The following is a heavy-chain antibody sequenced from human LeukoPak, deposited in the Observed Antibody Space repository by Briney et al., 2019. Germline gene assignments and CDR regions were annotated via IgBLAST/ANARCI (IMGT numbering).Heavy chain of an antibody. V-gene: IGHV1-46*01. J-gene: IGHJ5*02. D-gene: IGHD5-18*01. Sequence: ASVKVSCKASGYTFTSYYMHWVRQAPGQGLEWMGIINPSGGSTSYAQKFQGRVTMTRDTSTSTAYMELSSLRSEDTAVYYCARTGYPGWFDPWGQGTLVTVSS. CDR1: GYTFTSYY. CDR3: ARTGYPGWFDP. CDR2: INPSGGST.